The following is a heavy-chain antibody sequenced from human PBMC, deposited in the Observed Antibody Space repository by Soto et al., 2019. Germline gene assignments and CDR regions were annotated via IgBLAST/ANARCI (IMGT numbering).Heavy chain of an antibody. Sequence: SETLSLTCAVYGGSFSGYYWSWIRQPPGKGLEWIGEINHSGSTYYNPSLKSRVTISVDTSKNQFSLKLSSVTAADTAVYYCARHSQGYSGYPETYFDYWGQGTLVTVSS. D-gene: IGHD5-12*01. CDR1: GGSFSGYY. V-gene: IGHV4-34*01. CDR3: ARHSQGYSGYPETYFDY. J-gene: IGHJ4*02. CDR2: INHSGST.